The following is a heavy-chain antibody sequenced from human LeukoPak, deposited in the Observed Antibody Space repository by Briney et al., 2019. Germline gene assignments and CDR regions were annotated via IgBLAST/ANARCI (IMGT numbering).Heavy chain of an antibody. J-gene: IGHJ6*03. Sequence: ASVKVSCKASGYTFTSYDINWVRQATGQGLEWMGWMNPNSGNTGYAQKFQGRVTMTRNTSISTAYMELGSLRSEDTAVYYCARAPYYYYYMDVWGKGTTVTVSS. CDR2: MNPNSGNT. CDR1: GYTFTSYD. V-gene: IGHV1-8*01. CDR3: ARAPYYYYYMDV.